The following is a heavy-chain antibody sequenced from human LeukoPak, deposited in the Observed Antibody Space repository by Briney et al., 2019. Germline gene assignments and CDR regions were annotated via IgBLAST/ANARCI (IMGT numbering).Heavy chain of an antibody. CDR2: FDPEDGET. CDR3: ATAVSPGIAVAGSFDY. D-gene: IGHD6-19*01. CDR1: GYTLTELS. Sequence: GASVKVSCNVSGYTLTELSMHWVRQAPGKGLEWMGGFDPEDGETIYAQKFQGRVTMTEDTSTDTAYMELSSLRPEDTAVYYCATAVSPGIAVAGSFDYWGQGTLVTVSS. J-gene: IGHJ4*02. V-gene: IGHV1-24*01.